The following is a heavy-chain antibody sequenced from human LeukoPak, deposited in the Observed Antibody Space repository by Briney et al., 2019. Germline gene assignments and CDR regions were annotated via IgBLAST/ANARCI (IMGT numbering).Heavy chain of an antibody. CDR3: ATQWGSQAFDY. J-gene: IGHJ4*02. CDR1: GGSISSYY. CDR2: IYYSGST. Sequence: PSETLSLTCTVSGGSISSYYWSWIRQPPGKGLEWIGYIYYSGSTNYNPSLKSRVTISVDTSKNQFSLKLSSVTAADTAVYYRATQWGSQAFDYWGQGTLVTVSS. D-gene: IGHD3-16*01. V-gene: IGHV4-59*08.